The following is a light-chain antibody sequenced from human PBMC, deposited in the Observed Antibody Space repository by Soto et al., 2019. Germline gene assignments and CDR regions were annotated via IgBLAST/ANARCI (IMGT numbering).Light chain of an antibody. V-gene: IGKV3-15*01. CDR1: QSVSSN. Sequence: EIVLTQSPATMSVSPLEGVKLSCRPSQSVSSNLAWYQQKPGQAPRLLIYGASTRATGIPARFSGSGSGTDFTLTISSLQREDFATCYCQESYTFLWGTCGQGTKVDI. J-gene: IGKJ1*01. CDR2: GAS. CDR3: QESYTFLWGT.